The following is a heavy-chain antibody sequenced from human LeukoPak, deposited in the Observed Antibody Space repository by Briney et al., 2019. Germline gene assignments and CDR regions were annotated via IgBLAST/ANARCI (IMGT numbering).Heavy chain of an antibody. Sequence: PGRALRLSCAASGFTFSRYGMHWVRQAPGKGLERVADISYDGKNMYYADSVRGGVTISRDNSQKTQYMQMNRGGVEDTGVYYCASYDILTGYHSPFDYWGQGSLVTVSS. D-gene: IGHD3-9*01. V-gene: IGHV3-30*03. J-gene: IGHJ4*02. CDR2: ISYDGKNM. CDR3: ASYDILTGYHSPFDY. CDR1: GFTFSRYG.